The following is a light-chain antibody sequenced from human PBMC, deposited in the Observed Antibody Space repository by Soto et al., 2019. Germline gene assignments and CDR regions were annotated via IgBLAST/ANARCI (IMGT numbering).Light chain of an antibody. CDR1: SSDVGGYNY. J-gene: IGLJ3*02. V-gene: IGLV2-11*01. CDR3: CSYAGSYTPWV. CDR2: DVS. Sequence: QPVLTQPRSVSGSPGQSVTISCTGTSSDVGGYNYVSWYQQHPGKAPKLMIYDVSKRPSGVPDRFSGSKSGNTASLTISGLQAEDEADYYCCSYAGSYTPWVFGGGTKLTVL.